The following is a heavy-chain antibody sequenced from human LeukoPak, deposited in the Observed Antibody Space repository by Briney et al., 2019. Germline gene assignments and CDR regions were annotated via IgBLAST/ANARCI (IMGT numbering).Heavy chain of an antibody. CDR2: IHPSTGNP. CDR1: GYTFTHYA. CDR3: ARVGYSYGLTYYYYMDV. J-gene: IGHJ6*03. V-gene: IGHV7-4-1*02. D-gene: IGHD5-18*01. Sequence: ASVKVSCKASGYTFTHYAMNWVRQAPGQGLEWMGWIHPSTGNPTYAQGFTGRFVFSLDTSVSTAYLQISSLKAEDTAVYYCARVGYSYGLTYYYYMDVWGKGTTVTVSS.